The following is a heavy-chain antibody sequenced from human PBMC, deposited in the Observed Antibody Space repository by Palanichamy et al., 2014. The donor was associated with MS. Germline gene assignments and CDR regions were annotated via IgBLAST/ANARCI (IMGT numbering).Heavy chain of an antibody. CDR1: GFTVSRNS. J-gene: IGHJ4*02. CDR2: IHSDDNA. V-gene: IGHV3-66*01. CDR3: ANLPPGDH. Sequence: EVQLVESGGGLVQPGGSLRLSCAASGFTVSRNSMTWVRQAPGKGLEWVSVIHSDDNAYYADSMKGRFTISRDNSKNTLYLQINSLRAEDTAIYYCANLPPGDHWGQGTLVTVSS.